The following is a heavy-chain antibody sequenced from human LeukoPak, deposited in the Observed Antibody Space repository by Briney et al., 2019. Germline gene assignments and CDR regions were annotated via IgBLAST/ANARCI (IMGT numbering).Heavy chain of an antibody. Sequence: PGGALRLSCVASGFTFSSYAMSWVRQAPGKGLEWVSPISSSSGYIYYADSVKGRFTISRDNAKNSLYLQMNSLRAEDTAVYYCARDLGSDYWGQGTLVTVSS. J-gene: IGHJ4*02. V-gene: IGHV3-21*01. D-gene: IGHD2-15*01. CDR1: GFTFSSYA. CDR2: ISSSSGYI. CDR3: ARDLGSDY.